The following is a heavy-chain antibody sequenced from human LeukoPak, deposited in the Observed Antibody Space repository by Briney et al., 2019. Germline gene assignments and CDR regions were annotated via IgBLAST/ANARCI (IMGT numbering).Heavy chain of an antibody. V-gene: IGHV1-46*01. J-gene: IGHJ6*02. CDR3: ARETPEFCSSTSCYVRYYYYGMDV. CDR1: GYTFTSYY. CDR2: INPSGGST. Sequence: ASVKVSCKASGYTFTSYYMHWVRQAPGQGLEWMGIINPSGGSTSYAQKYQGRITMTRDTSTSTVYMELSSLRSEDTAVYYCARETPEFCSSTSCYVRYYYYGMDVWGQGTTVTVSS. D-gene: IGHD2-2*01.